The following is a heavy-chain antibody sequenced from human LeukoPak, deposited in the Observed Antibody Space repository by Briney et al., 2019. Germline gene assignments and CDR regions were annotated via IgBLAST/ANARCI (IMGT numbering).Heavy chain of an antibody. V-gene: IGHV4-4*07. CDR2: IYTSGST. D-gene: IGHD3-10*01. CDR3: ARFPMVRGVIYFDY. Sequence: PSETLSLTCTVSGGSISGYYWSWIRQPAGKGLEWIGRIYTSGSTNYNPSLKSRVTMSVDTSKNQFSLKLSSVTAADTAVYYCARFPMVRGVIYFDYWGQGTLVTVSS. J-gene: IGHJ4*02. CDR1: GGSISGYY.